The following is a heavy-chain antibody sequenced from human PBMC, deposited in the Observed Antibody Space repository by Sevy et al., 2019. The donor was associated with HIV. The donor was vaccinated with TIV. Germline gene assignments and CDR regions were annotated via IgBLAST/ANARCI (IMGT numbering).Heavy chain of an antibody. V-gene: IGHV3-21*01. Sequence: GGSLRLSCAASGFTFSSYSMNWVRQAPGKGLEWVSSISSSSSYIYYADSVKGRFTISRDNAKNSLYLQMNSLRAEDTAVYYCARDRVDAYYYGMDVWGQWTTVTVSS. CDR3: ARDRVDAYYYGMDV. CDR1: GFTFSSYS. J-gene: IGHJ6*02. D-gene: IGHD2-15*01. CDR2: ISSSSSYI.